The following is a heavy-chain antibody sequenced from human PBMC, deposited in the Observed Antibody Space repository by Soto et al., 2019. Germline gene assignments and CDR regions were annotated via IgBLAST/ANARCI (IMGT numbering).Heavy chain of an antibody. CDR3: ARGGYSMDV. Sequence: SQTLSLNCAISGETVSSNSAAWTWIRQSPSRGLEWLGKTYYRSKWYNEYAVSVKSRISINADTSKNQFSLQLDSVTPEDTAVYYCARGGYSMDVWGQGATVTVSS. CDR2: TYYRSKWYN. V-gene: IGHV6-1*01. CDR1: GETVSSNSAA. J-gene: IGHJ6*02.